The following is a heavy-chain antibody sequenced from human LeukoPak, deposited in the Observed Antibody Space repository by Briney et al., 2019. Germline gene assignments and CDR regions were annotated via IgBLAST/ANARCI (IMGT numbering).Heavy chain of an antibody. CDR3: ARQCSSTSCYSY. V-gene: IGHV4-30-2*01. CDR2: IYHSGST. Sequence: PSETLSLTCAVSGGSISSDNYCWSWIRQPPGKGLEWIGYIYHSGSTYYNPSLKGRVTISVDRSKNQFSLKLSSVTAADTAVYFCARQCSSTSCYSYWGQGTLVTVSS. J-gene: IGHJ4*02. D-gene: IGHD2-2*01. CDR1: GGSISSDNYC.